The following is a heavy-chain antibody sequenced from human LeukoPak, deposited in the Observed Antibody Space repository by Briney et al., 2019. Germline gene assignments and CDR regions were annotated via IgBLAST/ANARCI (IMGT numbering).Heavy chain of an antibody. J-gene: IGHJ4*02. CDR2: IYHSGST. Sequence: SETLSLTCTVSGYSISSGYYWGWIRQPPGKGLEWIGSIYHSGSTYYNPSLKSRVTISLDTSKNQFSLTLSSVTAADTAVYYCAGGGSGWYNFWGQGTLVTVSS. CDR3: AGGGSGWYNF. V-gene: IGHV4-38-2*02. D-gene: IGHD6-19*01. CDR1: GYSISSGYY.